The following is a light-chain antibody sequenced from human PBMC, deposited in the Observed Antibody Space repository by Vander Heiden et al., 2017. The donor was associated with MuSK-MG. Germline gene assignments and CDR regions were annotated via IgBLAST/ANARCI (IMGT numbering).Light chain of an antibody. J-gene: IGLJ3*02. V-gene: IGLV7-43*01. Sequence: QTVVTPEPSLTLSPGGTATLTCASRSGAVTSGYHPIWFQLQPGQAPRQLIYGTTKKRSWTPARFSGSRLGGKAALTLSGVWPEDEAEYFCLLSYGDFWVFGGGTRLTVL. CDR2: GTT. CDR1: SGAVTSGYH. CDR3: LLSYGDFWV.